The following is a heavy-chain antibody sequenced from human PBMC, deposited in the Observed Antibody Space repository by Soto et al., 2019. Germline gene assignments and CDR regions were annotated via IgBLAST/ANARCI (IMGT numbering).Heavy chain of an antibody. CDR3: ARGLHGYFYYFDY. J-gene: IGHJ4*02. V-gene: IGHV1-3*01. CDR1: GYTFTSYA. CDR2: INAGNGNT. D-gene: IGHD5-18*01. Sequence: ASVKVSCKASGYTFTSYAMRWVRQATGQRLAWMGWINAGNGNTKYSQKFQGRVTITRDTSASTAYMEVSSLRSEDTAVYHCARGLHGYFYYFDYWGQGTLVTVS.